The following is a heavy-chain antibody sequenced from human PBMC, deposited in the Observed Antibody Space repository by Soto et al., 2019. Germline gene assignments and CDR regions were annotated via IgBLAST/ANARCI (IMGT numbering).Heavy chain of an antibody. CDR3: ARVRGGYSYGGAFDY. CDR1: GFTFSDYY. D-gene: IGHD5-18*01. Sequence: GSLRLSCAASGFTFSDYYMSWIRQAPGKGLEWVSYISSSSSYTNYADSVKGRFTISRDNAKNSLYLQMNSLRAEDTAVYYCARVRGGYSYGGAFDYWGQGTLVTVSS. V-gene: IGHV3-11*06. CDR2: ISSSSSYT. J-gene: IGHJ4*02.